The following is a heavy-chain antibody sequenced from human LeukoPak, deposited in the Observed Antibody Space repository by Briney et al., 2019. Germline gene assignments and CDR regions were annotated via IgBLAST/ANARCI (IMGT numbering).Heavy chain of an antibody. CDR1: GASITSNHW. D-gene: IGHD4-17*01. J-gene: IGHJ4*02. Sequence: PSGTLSLTCAVSGASITSNHWWSWARQAPGEGLEWSGEIYHGGATTYNPSLKSRLTMSVDRSKNEFSLSLRSVTAADTAVYYCATYLYGDYGYYYFDYWGPGTLVTVSS. CDR3: ATYLYGDYGYYYFDY. CDR2: IYHGGAT. V-gene: IGHV4-4*02.